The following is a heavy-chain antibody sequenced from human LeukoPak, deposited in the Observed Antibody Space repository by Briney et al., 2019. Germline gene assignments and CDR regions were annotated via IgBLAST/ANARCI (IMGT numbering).Heavy chain of an antibody. CDR2: ISAYNGNT. D-gene: IGHD6-19*01. CDR1: GYTFTSYG. J-gene: IGHJ4*02. CDR3: ARDIWDSSGWYVPFDY. Sequence: ASVKVSCKASGYTFTSYGISWVRQAPGQVLEWMGWISAYNGNTNYAQKLQGRVTMTTDTSTSTAYMELRSLRSDDTAVYYCARDIWDSSGWYVPFDYWGQGTLVTVSS. V-gene: IGHV1-18*04.